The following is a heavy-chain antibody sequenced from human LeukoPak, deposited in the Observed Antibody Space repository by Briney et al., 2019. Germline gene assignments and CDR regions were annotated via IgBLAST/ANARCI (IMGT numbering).Heavy chain of an antibody. J-gene: IGHJ4*02. D-gene: IGHD2-15*01. Sequence: PSQTLSLTCAISGDSVSSNSAAWNWIRQSPSRGLEWLGRTYYRSKWYNDYAVSVESRITINPDTSKNQFSLQLNSVTPEDTAVYYCAREGGYCSGGSCYSGYYFDYWGQGTLVTVSS. V-gene: IGHV6-1*01. CDR3: AREGGYCSGGSCYSGYYFDY. CDR1: GDSVSSNSAA. CDR2: TYYRSKWYN.